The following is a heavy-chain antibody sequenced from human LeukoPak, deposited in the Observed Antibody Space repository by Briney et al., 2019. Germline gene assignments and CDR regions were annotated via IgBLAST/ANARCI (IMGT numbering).Heavy chain of an antibody. V-gene: IGHV4-59*08. CDR2: IYYSGST. Sequence: TSETLSLTCTVSGGSISSYYWSWIRQPPGKGLEWIGYIYYSGSTNYNPSLKRRVTISVDTSKNQFSLKLSSVTAADTAVYYCARGYPPGIAAAGTVGSEFDYWGQGTLVTVSS. D-gene: IGHD6-13*01. J-gene: IGHJ4*02. CDR3: ARGYPPGIAAAGTVGSEFDY. CDR1: GGSISSYY.